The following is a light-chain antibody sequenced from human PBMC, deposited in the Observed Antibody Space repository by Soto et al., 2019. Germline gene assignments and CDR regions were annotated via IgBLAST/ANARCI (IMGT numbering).Light chain of an antibody. CDR1: SSDVGGYNY. Sequence: QSALTQPASMSGSPGQSITISCTGTSSDVGGYNYVSWYQQHPGKAPKLMIYDVSNRPSGVSNRFSGSKSGNTASLTISGLQAEDEADFYCSSYTSSSTRVFGTGTKVNVL. CDR2: DVS. CDR3: SSYTSSSTRV. V-gene: IGLV2-14*01. J-gene: IGLJ1*01.